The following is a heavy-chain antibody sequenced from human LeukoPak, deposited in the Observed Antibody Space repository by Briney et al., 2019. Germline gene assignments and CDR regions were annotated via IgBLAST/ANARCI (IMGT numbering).Heavy chain of an antibody. Sequence: SGGSLRLSCAASGFTFSSYGMHWVRQAPGKGLEWVAFIRYDGSNKYYADSVKGRFTISRDNSKNTLYLQMNSLRAEDTAVYYCAKDLSTMIVVVIHRLFDYWGQGTLVTVSS. J-gene: IGHJ4*02. CDR3: AKDLSTMIVVVIHRLFDY. V-gene: IGHV3-30*02. CDR1: GFTFSSYG. CDR2: IRYDGSNK. D-gene: IGHD3-22*01.